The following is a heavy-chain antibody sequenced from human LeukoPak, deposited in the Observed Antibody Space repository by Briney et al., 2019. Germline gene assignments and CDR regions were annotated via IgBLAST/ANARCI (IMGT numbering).Heavy chain of an antibody. J-gene: IGHJ6*02. CDR3: ARDRYGSGSYRYYYYGMDV. V-gene: IGHV4-34*01. D-gene: IGHD3-10*01. CDR1: GGSFSGYY. CDR2: INHSGST. Sequence: SETLSLTCAVYGGSFSGYYWSWIRQPPGKGLEWFGEINHSGSTNYNPSLKSRVTISVDTSKNQFSLKLSSVTAADTAVYYCARDRYGSGSYRYYYYGMDVWGQGTTVTVSS.